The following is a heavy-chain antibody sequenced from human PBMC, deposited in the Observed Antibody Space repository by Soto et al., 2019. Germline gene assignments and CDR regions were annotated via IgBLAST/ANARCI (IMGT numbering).Heavy chain of an antibody. CDR3: ATVPSYYGSGSYYWPPYNWFDP. CDR1: GGSISSSSYY. D-gene: IGHD3-10*01. CDR2: IYYSGST. Sequence: PSETLSLTCTVSGGSISSSSYYWGWIRQPPGKGLEWIGSIYYSGSTYYNPSLKSRVTISVDTSKNQFSLKLSSVTAADTAVYYCATVPSYYGSGSYYWPPYNWFDPWGQGTLVTVSS. J-gene: IGHJ5*02. V-gene: IGHV4-39*01.